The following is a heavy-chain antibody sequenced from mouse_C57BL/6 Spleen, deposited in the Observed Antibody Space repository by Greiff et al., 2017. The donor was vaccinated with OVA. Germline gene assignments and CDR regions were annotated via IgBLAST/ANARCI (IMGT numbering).Heavy chain of an antibody. CDR2: IDPETGGT. D-gene: IGHD2-5*01. CDR3: TRKIPLYYSNYEYFDY. V-gene: IGHV1-15*01. CDR1: GYTFTDYE. J-gene: IGHJ2*01. Sequence: QVQLKESGAELVRPGASVTLSCKASGYTFTDYEMHWVKQTPVHGLEWIGAIDPETGGTAYNQKFKGKAILTADKSSSTAYMELRSLTSEDSAVYYWTRKIPLYYSNYEYFDYWGQGTTLTVSS.